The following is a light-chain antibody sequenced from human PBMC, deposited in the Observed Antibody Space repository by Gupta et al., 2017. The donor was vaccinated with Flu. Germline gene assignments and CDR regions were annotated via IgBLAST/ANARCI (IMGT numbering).Light chain of an antibody. Sequence: QSALTPSRSVSGSPAQSVTMSCTGTSSDVCGYNYVSWYQHRPGKVPKLIIYDVTKRPSGVPGRFSGSKSGTTASLTISGLQTDDEADYYCCSYAGTYTFVVFGGGTTLTVL. CDR3: CSYAGTYTFVV. J-gene: IGLJ2*01. V-gene: IGLV2-11*01. CDR2: DVT. CDR1: SSDVCGYNY.